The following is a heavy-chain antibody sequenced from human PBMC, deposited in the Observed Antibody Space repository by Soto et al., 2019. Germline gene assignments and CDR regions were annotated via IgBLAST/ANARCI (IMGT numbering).Heavy chain of an antibody. V-gene: IGHV4-4*02. J-gene: IGHJ5*02. D-gene: IGHD1-20*01. CDR2: IYHSGGT. Sequence: SETLSLTCAVSGDSIISSNWWSWVRQPPGKGLEWIGEIYHSGGTTYNPSLKSRVTISADKSKNHFSLRLSSVTAADTAVYYCARGGTITGTTFWFDPWGQGTLVTVSS. CDR3: ARGGTITGTTFWFDP. CDR1: GDSIISSNW.